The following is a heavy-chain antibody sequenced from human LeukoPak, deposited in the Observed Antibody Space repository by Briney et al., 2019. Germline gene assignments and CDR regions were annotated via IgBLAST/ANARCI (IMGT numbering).Heavy chain of an antibody. CDR1: GFTFSSYS. Sequence: GGSLRLSCAASGFTFSSYSMNWVRQAPGKGLEWVSSISSSSSYIYYADSVKGRFTISRDNAKNSLYLQMNSLRAEDTAVYYCAREVAERSRVGGYGFDAFDIWGQGTMVTVSS. D-gene: IGHD3-22*01. J-gene: IGHJ3*02. CDR2: ISSSSSYI. V-gene: IGHV3-21*01. CDR3: AREVAERSRVGGYGFDAFDI.